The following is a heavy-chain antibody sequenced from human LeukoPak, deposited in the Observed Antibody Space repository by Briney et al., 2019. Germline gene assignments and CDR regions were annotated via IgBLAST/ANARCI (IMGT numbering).Heavy chain of an antibody. D-gene: IGHD3-10*01. CDR1: GFTFSSYA. CDR3: AKVVRGVLLTGAFDI. CDR2: ISGSGGST. J-gene: IGHJ3*02. Sequence: PGGSLRLSCAASGFTFSSYAMSWVRQAPGKGLEWVSAISGSGGSTYYADSVKGRFTISRGNSKNTLYLQMNSLRAEDTAVYYCAKVVRGVLLTGAFDIWGQGTMVTVSS. V-gene: IGHV3-23*01.